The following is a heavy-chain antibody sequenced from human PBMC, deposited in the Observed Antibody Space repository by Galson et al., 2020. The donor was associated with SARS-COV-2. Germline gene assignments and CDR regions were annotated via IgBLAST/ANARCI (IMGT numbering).Heavy chain of an antibody. J-gene: IGHJ4*02. CDR1: GGSISSYY. D-gene: IGHD6-13*01. CDR2: IYYSGST. V-gene: IGHV4-59*06. Sequence: SETLSLTCTVSGGSISSYYWSWIRQPAGKGLEWIGYIYYSGSTYYNPSLKSRVTISVDTSKNQFSLKLSSVTAADTAVYYCARWIVGSSWYPDCWGQGTLVTVSS. CDR3: ARWIVGSSWYPDC.